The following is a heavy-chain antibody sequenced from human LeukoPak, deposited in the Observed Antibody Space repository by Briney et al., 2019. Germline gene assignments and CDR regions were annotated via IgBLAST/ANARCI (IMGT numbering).Heavy chain of an antibody. J-gene: IGHJ4*02. CDR1: GYTFTGYY. V-gene: IGHV1-2*02. Sequence: ASVKVSCKASGYTFTGYYMHWVRQAPGQGLEWVGWINPNSGATNYAQKFQGRVTMTRDTSISTAYMELSRLRSDDTAVYYCARDRTRTGYSSGWCHDYWGQGTLVTVSS. CDR2: INPNSGAT. D-gene: IGHD6-19*01. CDR3: ARDRTRTGYSSGWCHDY.